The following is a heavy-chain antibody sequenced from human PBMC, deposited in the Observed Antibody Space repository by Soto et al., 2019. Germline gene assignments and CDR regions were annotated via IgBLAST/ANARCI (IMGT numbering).Heavy chain of an antibody. CDR3: ARDIGGHHDYGDYALDNWFDP. CDR2: IYYSGST. CDR1: GGSISSGGYY. Sequence: SETLSLTCTVSGGSISSGGYYWSWVRQHPGKGLEWIGYIYYSGSTYYNPSLKSRVTISVDTSKNQFSLKLSSVTAADTAVYYCARDIGGHHDYGDYALDNWFDPWGQGTLVTVYS. V-gene: IGHV4-31*03. D-gene: IGHD4-17*01. J-gene: IGHJ5*02.